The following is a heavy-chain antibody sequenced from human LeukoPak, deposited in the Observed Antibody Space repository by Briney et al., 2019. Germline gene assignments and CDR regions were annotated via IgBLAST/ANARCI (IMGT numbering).Heavy chain of an antibody. V-gene: IGHV4-39*07. CDR1: GGSISSSSYY. Sequence: PSETLSLTCTVSGGSISSSSYYWGWIRQPPGKGLEWIGSIYYSGSTYYNPSLKSRVTISVDTSKNQFSLKLSSVTAADTAVYYCARATTVTTRWFDPWGQGTLVTVSS. J-gene: IGHJ5*02. CDR2: IYYSGST. CDR3: ARATTVTTRWFDP. D-gene: IGHD4-17*01.